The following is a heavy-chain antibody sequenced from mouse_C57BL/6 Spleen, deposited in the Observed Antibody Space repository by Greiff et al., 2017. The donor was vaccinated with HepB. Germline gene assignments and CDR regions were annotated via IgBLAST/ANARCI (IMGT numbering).Heavy chain of an antibody. V-gene: IGHV2-6-1*01. D-gene: IGHD2-1*01. CDR2: IWSDGST. CDR3: ARHYGNYDYFDY. Sequence: VKLMESGPGLVAPSQSLSITCTVSGFSLTSYGVHWVRQPPGKGLEWLVVIWSDGSTTYNSALKSRLSISKDNSKSQVFLKMNSLQTDDTAMYYCARHYGNYDYFDYWGQGTTLTVSS. CDR1: GFSLTSYG. J-gene: IGHJ2*01.